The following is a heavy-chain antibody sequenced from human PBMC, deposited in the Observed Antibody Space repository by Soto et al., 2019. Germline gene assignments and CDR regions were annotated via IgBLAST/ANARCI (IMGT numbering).Heavy chain of an antibody. CDR3: AREYTSAWHRWFDP. J-gene: IGHJ5*02. CDR1: GGSISSYD. Sequence: PSETLSLTCTVSGGSISSYDWSWIRQPPGKGLEWIGYIYDSGSTKYNPSLKSRVTISVDTSKNQFSLKLSPVTAADTAVYYCAREYTSAWHRWFDPWGQGTLVTVSS. V-gene: IGHV4-59*01. D-gene: IGHD6-25*01. CDR2: IYDSGST.